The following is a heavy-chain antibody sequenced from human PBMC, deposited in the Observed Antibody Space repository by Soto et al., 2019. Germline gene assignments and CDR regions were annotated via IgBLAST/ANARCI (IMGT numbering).Heavy chain of an antibody. CDR1: GGSISSHY. CDR3: ARLARYDFWSGFASDAFDI. J-gene: IGHJ3*02. V-gene: IGHV4-59*08. CDR2: IYYSGST. D-gene: IGHD3-3*01. Sequence: ASQTLSLTCTVSGGSISSHYWSRIRQPPGKGLEWIGYIYYSGSTNYNPSLKSRVTISVDTSKNQFSLKLSSVTAADTAVYYCARLARYDFWSGFASDAFDIWGQGTMVTVSS.